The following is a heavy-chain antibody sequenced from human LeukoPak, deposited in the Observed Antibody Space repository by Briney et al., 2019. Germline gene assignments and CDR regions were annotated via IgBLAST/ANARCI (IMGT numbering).Heavy chain of an antibody. J-gene: IGHJ2*01. CDR1: GYTFTGYY. V-gene: IGHV1-2*02. CDR3: ARPRGAKHGWYFDL. CDR2: INPNSGGT. Sequence: ASVKVSCKASGYTFTGYYMHWLRQAPGQGLGWMGWINPNSGGTNYAQKFQGRVTMTRDTSISTAYMELSRLRSDDTAVYYCARPRGAKHGWYFDLWGRGTLVTVSS. D-gene: IGHD3-10*01.